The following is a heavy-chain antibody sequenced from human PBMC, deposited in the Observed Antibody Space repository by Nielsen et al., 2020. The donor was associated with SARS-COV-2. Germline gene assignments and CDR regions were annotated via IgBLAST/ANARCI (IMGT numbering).Heavy chain of an antibody. CDR2: INPNSGGT. CDR3: ARERVPGYSYGYDYYYYYMDV. CDR1: GYTFTGYY. V-gene: IGHV1-2*06. J-gene: IGHJ6*03. Sequence: ASVKVSCKASGYTFTGYYMHWVRQAPGQGLEWMGRINPNSGGTNYAQKFQGRVTMTRDTSIGTAYMELSRLRSDDTAVYYCARERVPGYSYGYDYYYYYMDVWGKGTTVTVSS. D-gene: IGHD5-18*01.